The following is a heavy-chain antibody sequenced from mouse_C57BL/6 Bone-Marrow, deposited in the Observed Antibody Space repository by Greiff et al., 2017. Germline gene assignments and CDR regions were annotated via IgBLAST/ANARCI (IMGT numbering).Heavy chain of an antibody. CDR1: GFSFNTYA. V-gene: IGHV10-1*01. D-gene: IGHD2-5*01. CDR3: VRDYYSNPGYFDY. J-gene: IGHJ2*01. Sequence: EVQVVESGGGLVQPKGSLKLSCAASGFSFNTYAMNWVRQAPGKGLEWVARIRSKSNNYATYYADSVKDRFTISRDDSESMLYLQMNNLKTEDTAMYYCVRDYYSNPGYFDYWGQGTTLTVSS. CDR2: IRSKSNNYAT.